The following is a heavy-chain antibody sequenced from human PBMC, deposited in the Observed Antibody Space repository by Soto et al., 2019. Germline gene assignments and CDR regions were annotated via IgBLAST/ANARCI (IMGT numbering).Heavy chain of an antibody. CDR1: GFTFSSYV. CDR3: ARDPTQTYSSGWYPYYFDY. J-gene: IGHJ4*02. Sequence: SLRLSCAASGFTFSSYVMHWVRQAPGKGLEWVAVIWYDGSNKYYADSVKGRFTISRDNSKNTLYLQMNSLRAEDTAVYYCARDPTQTYSSGWYPYYFDYWGQGTLVTVSS. D-gene: IGHD6-19*01. CDR2: IWYDGSNK. V-gene: IGHV3-33*01.